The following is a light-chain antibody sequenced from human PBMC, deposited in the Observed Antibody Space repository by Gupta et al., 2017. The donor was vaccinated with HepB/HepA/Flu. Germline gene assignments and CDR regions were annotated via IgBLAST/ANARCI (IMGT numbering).Light chain of an antibody. CDR2: KAS. Sequence: DIQMTQSPSTLSASVGDRVTITCRASQSISSWLAWYQQKPGKAPKLLIYKASRVESGVPSRFSGSGSGTDFTLTISSLQPDDFATYYCQQYNSSFITFGHGTKVDIK. CDR1: QSISSW. J-gene: IGKJ3*01. V-gene: IGKV1-5*03. CDR3: QQYNSSFIT.